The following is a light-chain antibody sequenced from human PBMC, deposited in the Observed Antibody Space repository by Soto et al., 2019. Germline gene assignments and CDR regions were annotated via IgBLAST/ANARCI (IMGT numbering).Light chain of an antibody. CDR2: GAS. Sequence: EIVLTQSPGTLSLSPGERATLSCRASQSVSSSYLAWYQQKPGQAPRLLIYGASSRATGIPDRFSGSGSGTDFTLTISRLEPEDFAVYYCQQYSSSPTTIGQGTKVEIK. V-gene: IGKV3-20*01. CDR3: QQYSSSPTT. CDR1: QSVSSSY. J-gene: IGKJ1*01.